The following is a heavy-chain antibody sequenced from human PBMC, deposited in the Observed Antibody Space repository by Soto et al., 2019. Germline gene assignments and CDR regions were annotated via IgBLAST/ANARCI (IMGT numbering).Heavy chain of an antibody. CDR3: AREETIAARLAS. Sequence: SETLSLTCAVSGGSISSGGYSWSWIRQPPGKGLEWIGDMYHSGSTYYNPSLKSRLTISLDTSENPFSLKLTSVPAADTAVYYCAREETIAARLASWGQGTLVTVSS. J-gene: IGHJ4*02. CDR2: MYHSGST. D-gene: IGHD6-6*01. CDR1: GGSISSGGYS. V-gene: IGHV4-30-2*05.